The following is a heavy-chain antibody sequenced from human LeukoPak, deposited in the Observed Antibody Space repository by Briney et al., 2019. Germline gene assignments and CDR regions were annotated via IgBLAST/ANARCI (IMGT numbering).Heavy chain of an antibody. D-gene: IGHD1-20*01. Sequence: GGSLRPSCAASGFTFSSYWMTWVRQAPGKGLEWVANIKEDGSEKNYVDSVKGRFTISRDNAENSLYLQMNSLRAEDAAVYYCARDGFNWNDLDSWGQGTLVTVSS. CDR2: IKEDGSEK. V-gene: IGHV3-7*04. CDR3: ARDGFNWNDLDS. J-gene: IGHJ4*02. CDR1: GFTFSSYW.